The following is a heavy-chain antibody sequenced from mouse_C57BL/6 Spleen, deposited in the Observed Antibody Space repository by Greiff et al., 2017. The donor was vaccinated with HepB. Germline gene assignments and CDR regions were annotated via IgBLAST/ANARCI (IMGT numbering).Heavy chain of an antibody. CDR3: ARSSGYYYFDY. V-gene: IGHV1-82*01. Sequence: VQLQQSGPELVKPGASVKISCKASGYAFSSSWMNWVKQRPGKGLEWIGRIYPGDGDTNYNGKFKGKATLTADKSSSTAYMQLSSLTSEDSAVYFCARSSGYYYFDYWGQGTTLTVSS. D-gene: IGHD2-3*01. CDR2: IYPGDGDT. J-gene: IGHJ2*01. CDR1: GYAFSSSW.